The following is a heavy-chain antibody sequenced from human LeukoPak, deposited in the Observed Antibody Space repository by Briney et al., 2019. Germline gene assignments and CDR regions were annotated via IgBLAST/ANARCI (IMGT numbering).Heavy chain of an antibody. CDR1: GFTCSSYG. CDR2: IWYDGSNK. Sequence: PGGSLRLSCAASGFTCSSYGMHWVRQAPGKGLEGVAVIWYDGSNKYYADSVKGRFTISRDNSKNTLFLQMNSLRAEDTAVYYCARDPDDYGDYSYFDYWGQGTLVTVSS. CDR3: ARDPDDYGDYSYFDY. J-gene: IGHJ4*02. D-gene: IGHD4-17*01. V-gene: IGHV3-33*01.